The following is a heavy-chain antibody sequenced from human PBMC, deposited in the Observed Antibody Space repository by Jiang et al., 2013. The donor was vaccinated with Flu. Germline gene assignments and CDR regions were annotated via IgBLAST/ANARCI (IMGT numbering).Heavy chain of an antibody. D-gene: IGHD2-15*01. J-gene: IGHJ3*02. CDR3: ARDRADIVVVVAATEAAFDI. CDR1: GFTFSSYS. Sequence: RLSCAASGFTFSSYSMNWVRQAPGKGLEWVSSISSSSSYIYYADSVKGRFTISRDNAKNSLYLQMNSLRAEDTAVYYCARDRADIVVVVAATEAAFDIWGQGTMVTVSS. V-gene: IGHV3-21*01. CDR2: ISSSSSYI.